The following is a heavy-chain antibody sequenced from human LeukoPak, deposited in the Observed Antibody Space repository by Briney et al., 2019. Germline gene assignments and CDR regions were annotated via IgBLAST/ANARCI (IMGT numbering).Heavy chain of an antibody. CDR2: VTAVNGNT. J-gene: IGHJ6*02. V-gene: IGHV1-3*01. Sequence: ASVKVSCKASGYTFTSYAMHWVRQAPGQRLEWMGWVTAVNGNTKYSQKFQGRVTITRDTSASTAYMELSSLRSEDTAVYYCARDCSGEAGTTCGHYYYGMDVWGQGTTVTVSS. D-gene: IGHD1-1*01. CDR3: ARDCSGEAGTTCGHYYYGMDV. CDR1: GYTFTSYA.